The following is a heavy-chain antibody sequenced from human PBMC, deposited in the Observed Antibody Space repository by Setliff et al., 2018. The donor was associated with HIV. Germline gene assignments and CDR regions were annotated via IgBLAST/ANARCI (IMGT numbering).Heavy chain of an antibody. V-gene: IGHV3-21*01. J-gene: IGHJ4*02. CDR2: ITSGSTYV. Sequence: GGSLRLSCAASGFTFTDYTMNWVRQAPGKGLEWVSSITSGSTYVNYADSVKGRFSISRDNSKNSLYLQMISLRAEDTALYYCARQGNWEFDYWGQGILVTVSS. CDR1: GFTFTDYT. D-gene: IGHD7-27*01. CDR3: ARQGNWEFDY.